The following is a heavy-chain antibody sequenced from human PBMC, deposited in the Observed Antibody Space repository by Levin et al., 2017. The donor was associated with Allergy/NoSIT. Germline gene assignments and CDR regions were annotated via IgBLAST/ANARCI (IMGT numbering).Heavy chain of an antibody. CDR1: GGSISGYY. D-gene: IGHD3-22*01. CDR3: ARGTHDSQSSGYYYFDS. CDR2: MYSSANI. Sequence: PSETLSLTCSVSGGSISGYYWTWIRQPPGKGLEWIANMYSSANINYNPSLKSRVTISLDTSKKVISLKMRSLTDADTAVYFCARGTHDSQSSGYYYFDSWGHGTLVTVSS. J-gene: IGHJ4*01. V-gene: IGHV4-59*01.